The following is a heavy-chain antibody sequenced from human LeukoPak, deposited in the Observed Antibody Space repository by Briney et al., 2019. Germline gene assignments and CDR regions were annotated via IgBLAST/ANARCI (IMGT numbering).Heavy chain of an antibody. V-gene: IGHV3-23*01. J-gene: IGHJ4*02. CDR3: VKFVGAKGY. CDR2: ITNSGGGT. D-gene: IGHD1-26*01. Sequence: GGSLRLSCEASGFTFSSYAMTWVRQAPGKGLEWVSAITNSGGGTYYADSVKGRFAISRDNSKNTLYLQMNSLKAEDTVVYYCVKFVGAKGYWGRGTLVTVSS. CDR1: GFTFSSYA.